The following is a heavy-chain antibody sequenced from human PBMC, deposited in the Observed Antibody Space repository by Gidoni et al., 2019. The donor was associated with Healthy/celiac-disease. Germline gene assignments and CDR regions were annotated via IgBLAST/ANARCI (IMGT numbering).Heavy chain of an antibody. CDR1: GGTFSSYA. D-gene: IGHD4-17*01. J-gene: IGHJ3*02. CDR2: IIPIFGTA. Sequence: QVQLVQSGAEVKKPGSSVKVSCKASGGTFSSYAISWVRQAPGQGLEWMGGIIPIFGTANYAQKFQGRVTITADESTSTAYMELSSLRSEDTAVYYCALLYGDYLRHEYGLLLSPDAFDIWGQGTMVTVSS. V-gene: IGHV1-69*01. CDR3: ALLYGDYLRHEYGLLLSPDAFDI.